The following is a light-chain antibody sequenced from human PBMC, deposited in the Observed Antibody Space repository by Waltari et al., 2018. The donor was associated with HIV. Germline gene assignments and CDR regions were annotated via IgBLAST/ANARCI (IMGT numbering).Light chain of an antibody. CDR2: AAS. J-gene: IGKJ4*01. Sequence: DIQMTQSPSSLSASVGDRVTITCRASQGIRNYLAWYQQKPGKVPTLLIYAASTLQSGVPFRFSGSGSGTDFTLTISSLQPEDVATYYCQKYNSAPTFGGGTKVEIK. CDR3: QKYNSAPT. CDR1: QGIRNY. V-gene: IGKV1-27*01.